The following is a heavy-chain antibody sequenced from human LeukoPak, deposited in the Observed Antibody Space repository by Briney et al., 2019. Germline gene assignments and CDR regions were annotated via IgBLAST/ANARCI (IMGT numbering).Heavy chain of an antibody. CDR3: VRERNNFWSGHHSIFDS. CDR2: ISYDGSNK. J-gene: IGHJ4*02. Sequence: GGSLRLSCAASEFTFSSYSMNWVRQAPGKGLEWVAVISYDGSNKYYADSVKGRFTFSRDNAENTLFLEMSSLRVEDTAVYYCVRERNNFWSGHHSIFDSWGQGTLVTVSS. CDR1: EFTFSSYS. D-gene: IGHD3-3*01. V-gene: IGHV3-30*03.